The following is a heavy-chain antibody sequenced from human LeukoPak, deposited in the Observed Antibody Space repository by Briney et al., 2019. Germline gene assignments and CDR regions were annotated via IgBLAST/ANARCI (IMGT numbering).Heavy chain of an antibody. J-gene: IGHJ4*02. CDR3: AKDHLCDY. V-gene: IGHV3-9*01. CDR2: ISWNSGSI. Sequence: PGGSLRLSCAASGFTFDDYAMHWVRQAPGKGLEWVSGISWNSGSIGYADSVKGRFTISRDNAKSSLYLQMNSLRAEDTAVYYCAKDHLCDYWGQGTLVTVSS. D-gene: IGHD3-16*01. CDR1: GFTFDDYA.